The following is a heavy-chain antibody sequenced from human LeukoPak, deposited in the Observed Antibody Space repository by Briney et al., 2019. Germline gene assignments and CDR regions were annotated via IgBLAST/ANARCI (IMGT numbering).Heavy chain of an antibody. CDR3: ARVGHDFYGSGSSAVHL. Sequence: SETLSLSCSVSGGSISSSSSHWGWIRQPPGKGLEWIGSSPYTGKTYYNPSLLSRVSISVDTVNNQFSLKVTSVSAGDTAVYYCARVGHDFYGSGSSAVHLWGQGTRVTVSP. CDR1: GGSISSSSSH. D-gene: IGHD3-10*01. J-gene: IGHJ3*01. V-gene: IGHV4-39*01. CDR2: SPYTGKT.